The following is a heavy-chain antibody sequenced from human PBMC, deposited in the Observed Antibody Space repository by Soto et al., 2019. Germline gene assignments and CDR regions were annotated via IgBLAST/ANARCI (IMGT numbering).Heavy chain of an antibody. Sequence: QAQLVQSGAEVKKPGSSVKVSCKASGGTFSSYAISWVRQAPGQGLEWMGGIIPIFGTANYAQKFQGRVTITADESTSTAYMELSSLRSEDTAVYYCARPIRHYDSSGYSLPLGYWGQGTLVTVSS. CDR1: GGTFSSYA. V-gene: IGHV1-69*01. D-gene: IGHD3-22*01. CDR3: ARPIRHYDSSGYSLPLGY. CDR2: IIPIFGTA. J-gene: IGHJ4*02.